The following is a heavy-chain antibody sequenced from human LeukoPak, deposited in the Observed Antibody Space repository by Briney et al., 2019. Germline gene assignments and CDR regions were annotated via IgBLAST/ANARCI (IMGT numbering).Heavy chain of an antibody. D-gene: IGHD3-22*01. CDR2: ISGSGDSI. CDR1: GFTFSSYA. V-gene: IGHV3-23*01. CDR3: AKADSSGYYYAGFDY. Sequence: TGGSLRLSFAASGFTFSSYAMSWVRQAPGKGLEWVSGISGSGDSIYYADSVKGRFTIPRDTSKNTLYLQMNSLRAEDTAVYYCAKADSSGYYYAGFDYWGQGTLVTVSS. J-gene: IGHJ4*02.